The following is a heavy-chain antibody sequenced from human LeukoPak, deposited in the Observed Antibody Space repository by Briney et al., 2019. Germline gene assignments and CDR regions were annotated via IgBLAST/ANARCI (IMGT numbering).Heavy chain of an antibody. Sequence: PGGSLRLSCAASGFTFTNYGMHWVRQAPGKGLEWVAVIWYDGSIKYYADSVKGRFTISRDNSKNTLYLQMNSLRADDTAVHYCARAYYYDTSATPDYWGQGTLVTVSS. CDR1: GFTFTNYG. CDR3: ARAYYYDTSATPDY. J-gene: IGHJ4*02. CDR2: IWYDGSIK. D-gene: IGHD3-22*01. V-gene: IGHV3-33*01.